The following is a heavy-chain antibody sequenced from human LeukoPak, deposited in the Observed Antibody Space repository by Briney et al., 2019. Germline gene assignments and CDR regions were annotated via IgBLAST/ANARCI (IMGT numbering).Heavy chain of an antibody. CDR1: GGSISSSSYY. CDR2: IYYSGST. V-gene: IGHV4-39*01. J-gene: IGHJ4*02. Sequence: PSETLSLTCTVSGGSISSSSYYWGWIRQPPGKGLEWIGSIYYSGSTYYNPSLKSRVTMSVDTSKNQFSLKLSSVTAADTAVYYCARIPRGISEVPAAMDYYFDYWGQGTLVTVSS. D-gene: IGHD2-2*01. CDR3: ARIPRGISEVPAAMDYYFDY.